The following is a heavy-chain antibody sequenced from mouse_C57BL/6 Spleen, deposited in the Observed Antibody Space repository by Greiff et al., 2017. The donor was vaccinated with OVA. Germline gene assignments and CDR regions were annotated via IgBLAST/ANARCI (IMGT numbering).Heavy chain of an antibody. J-gene: IGHJ1*03. CDR2: INYDGSST. CDR1: GFTFSDYY. CDR3: ARERYGTHSYFDV. V-gene: IGHV5-16*01. Sequence: EVKLVESEGGLVQPGSSMKLSCTASGFTFSDYYMAWVRQVPEKGLEWVANINYDGSSTYYLDSLKSRFIISRDNAKNILYLQMSSLKSEDTATYYCARERYGTHSYFDVWGTGTTVTVSS. D-gene: IGHD1-1*01.